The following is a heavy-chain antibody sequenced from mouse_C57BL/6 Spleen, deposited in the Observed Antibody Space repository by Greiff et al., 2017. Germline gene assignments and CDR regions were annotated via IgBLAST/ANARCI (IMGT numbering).Heavy chain of an antibody. D-gene: IGHD2-4*01. CDR1: GYTFTSYG. J-gene: IGHJ4*01. CDR3: ARGKGGNDYGIGGW. Sequence: QVQLQQSGAELARPGASVKLSCKASGYTFTSYGISWVKQRTGQGLEWIGEIYPRSGNTYYNEKFKGKATLTADKSSSTAYMELRSLTSEDSAVYFCARGKGGNDYGIGGWWGQGTSVTVSS. CDR2: IYPRSGNT. V-gene: IGHV1-81*01.